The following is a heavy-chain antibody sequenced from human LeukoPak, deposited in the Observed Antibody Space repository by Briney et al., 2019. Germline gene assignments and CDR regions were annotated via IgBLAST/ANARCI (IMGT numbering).Heavy chain of an antibody. CDR1: GDSLSSSGDA. CDR3: ARGRASAFDY. V-gene: IGHV6-1*01. J-gene: IGHJ4*02. CDR2: TYQRSKWSS. Sequence: SQTLSPTCVISGDSLSSSGDAWNWIRQSPSGRLEWLGRTYQRSKWSSDYALSVRSRITVDPDTSKNQFSLQLYSETPEDTAVYYCARGRASAFDYWDQGTLVTVSS. D-gene: IGHD6-13*01.